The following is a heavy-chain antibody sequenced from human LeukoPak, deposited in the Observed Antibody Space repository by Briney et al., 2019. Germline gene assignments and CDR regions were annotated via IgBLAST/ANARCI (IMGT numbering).Heavy chain of an antibody. CDR1: GYSISSVYY. CDR2: IYHTGYT. CDR3: VTTGHSSGWQFDY. D-gene: IGHD6-19*01. V-gene: IGHV4-38-2*02. Sequence: SETLSLTCNVSGYSISSVYYWGWIRQSPGKGLEWIGSIYHTGYTYYNPSLKSRITISLETSRTQFSLKLTSVTAADTAVYFCVTTGHSSGWQFDYWGQGTQVTVSS. J-gene: IGHJ4*02.